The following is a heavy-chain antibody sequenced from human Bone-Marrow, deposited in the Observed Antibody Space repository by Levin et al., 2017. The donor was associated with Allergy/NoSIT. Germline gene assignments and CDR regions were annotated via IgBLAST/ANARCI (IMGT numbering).Heavy chain of an antibody. D-gene: IGHD3-10*01. CDR3: AFFGSGNYRVDY. CDR1: GFTFSSFA. V-gene: IGHV3-23*01. J-gene: IGHJ4*02. CDR2: ISGSGDPT. Sequence: GESLKISCAASGFTFSSFAMTWVRQAPGKGLEWVSTISGSGDPTYYADSVKGRFTISRDNSKSTHYLQINSLRAEDTAIYYCAFFGSGNYRVDYWGQGTLVTVSS.